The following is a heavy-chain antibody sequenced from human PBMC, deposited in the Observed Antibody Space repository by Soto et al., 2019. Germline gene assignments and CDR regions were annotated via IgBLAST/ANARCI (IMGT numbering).Heavy chain of an antibody. Sequence: SETLSLTCAVYGGSFSGYYWSWIRQAPGKGPELVGYIYHTVNTNYNPALKSRVTISMDTSKNHLSLQLSSVTAADTAVYYCARLQYTVVTDLDSWGQGTMVTASS. CDR3: ARLQYTVVTDLDS. J-gene: IGHJ3*01. CDR1: GGSFSGYY. CDR2: IYHTVNT. D-gene: IGHD2-15*01. V-gene: IGHV4-59*01.